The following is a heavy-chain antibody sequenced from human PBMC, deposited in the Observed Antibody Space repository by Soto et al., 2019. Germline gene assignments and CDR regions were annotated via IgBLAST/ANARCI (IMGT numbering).Heavy chain of an antibody. Sequence: GASVKVSCKASGGTFSSYAISWVRQAPGQGLEWMGGIIPIFGTANYAQKFQGRVTITADESTSTAYMELSSLRSEDTAVYYCAGSIAAAAMNWFDPWGQGTLVTVSS. CDR3: AGSIAAAAMNWFDP. V-gene: IGHV1-69*13. D-gene: IGHD6-13*01. CDR2: IIPIFGTA. CDR1: GGTFSSYA. J-gene: IGHJ5*02.